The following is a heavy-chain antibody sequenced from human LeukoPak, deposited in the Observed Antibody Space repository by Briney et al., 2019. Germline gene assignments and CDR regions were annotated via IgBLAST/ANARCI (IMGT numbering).Heavy chain of an antibody. V-gene: IGHV3-33*01. D-gene: IGHD1-1*01. CDR3: AREDETGTLDY. CDR1: GFTFSSYG. J-gene: IGHJ4*02. CDR2: IWYDGSNK. Sequence: GGSLRLSCAASGFTFSSYGMHWVRQAPGKGLEWVAVIWYDGSNKYYADSVKGRFTISRDNSKNTLYLQMNSLRAEDTAVYYCAREDETGTLDYWGQGTLVTVSS.